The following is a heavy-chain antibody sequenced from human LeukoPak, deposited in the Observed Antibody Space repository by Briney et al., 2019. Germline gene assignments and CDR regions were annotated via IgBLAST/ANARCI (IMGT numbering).Heavy chain of an antibody. D-gene: IGHD5-18*01. J-gene: IGHJ4*02. Sequence: GGSLRLSCAASGFTFTSYAMSWVRQPPGKGLEWVSSISGGGGTTYYADSVKGRFTISRDNSKNTLYLQMNSLRAEDTAVYYCAKDRSYSYGSSFDYWGQGTLVTVSS. CDR1: GFTFTSYA. CDR3: AKDRSYSYGSSFDY. CDR2: ISGGGGTT. V-gene: IGHV3-23*01.